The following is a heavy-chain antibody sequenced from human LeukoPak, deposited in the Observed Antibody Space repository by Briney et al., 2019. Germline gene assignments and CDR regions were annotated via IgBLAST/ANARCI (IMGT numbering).Heavy chain of an antibody. CDR2: IIPIFGTA. Sequence: SVKVSCKASGGTFSSYAISWVRQAPGQGLEWMGGIIPIFGTANYAQKFQGRVTITADESTSTAYMELSSLRSEDTAVYYCARDLNSYGSSLFRYWGQGTLVTVSS. CDR3: ARDLNSYGSSLFRY. J-gene: IGHJ4*02. V-gene: IGHV1-69*13. CDR1: GGTFSSYA. D-gene: IGHD5-18*01.